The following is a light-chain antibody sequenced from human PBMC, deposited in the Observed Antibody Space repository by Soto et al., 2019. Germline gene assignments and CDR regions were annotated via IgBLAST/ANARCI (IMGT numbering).Light chain of an antibody. CDR2: EVS. J-gene: IGLJ1*01. V-gene: IGLV2-18*02. CDR3: NSYTGSSTYV. Sequence: SVLTQPPSVSGSPGQSVAISCTGTSSDVGSYNRASWYQQPPGAAPKLMIYEVSNRPSGVPDRFSGSKSGNTASLTISGLQAEDEADYYCNSYTGSSTYVFGTGTKVTVL. CDR1: SSDVGSYNR.